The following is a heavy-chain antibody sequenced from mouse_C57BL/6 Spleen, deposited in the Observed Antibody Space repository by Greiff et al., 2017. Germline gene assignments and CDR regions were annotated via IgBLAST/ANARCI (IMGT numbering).Heavy chain of an antibody. CDR2: INPNYGTT. Sequence: VQLKQSGPELVKPGASVKISCKASGYSFTDYNMNWVKQSNGKSLEWIGVINPNYGTTSYNQKFKGKATLTVDQSSSTAYMQLNSLTSEDSAVYYGAREQLLLRYAMDYWGQGTSVTVSS. J-gene: IGHJ4*01. V-gene: IGHV1-39*01. CDR1: GYSFTDYN. D-gene: IGHD1-1*01. CDR3: AREQLLLRYAMDY.